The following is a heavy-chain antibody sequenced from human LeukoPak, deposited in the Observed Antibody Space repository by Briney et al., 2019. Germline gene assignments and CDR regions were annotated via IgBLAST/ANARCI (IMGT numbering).Heavy chain of an antibody. J-gene: IGHJ4*02. CDR3: ARTGEIVVVLPDY. Sequence: ASVKVSCKVSGYTLTELSMHWVRQAPGQGLEWMGWINPNSGGTNYAQKFQGRVTMTRDTSISTAYMELSRLRSDDTAVYYCARTGEIVVVLPDYWGQGTLVTVSS. CDR1: GYTLTELS. D-gene: IGHD3-22*01. V-gene: IGHV1-2*02. CDR2: INPNSGGT.